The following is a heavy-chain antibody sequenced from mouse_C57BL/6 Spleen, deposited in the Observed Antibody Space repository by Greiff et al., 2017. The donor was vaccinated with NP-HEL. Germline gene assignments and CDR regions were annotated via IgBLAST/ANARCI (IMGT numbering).Heavy chain of an antibody. CDR1: GYTFTRYW. CDR3: ARDYYGLSYFDY. D-gene: IGHD1-1*01. V-gene: IGHV1-52*01. Sequence: VQLQQPGADLVRPGSSVKLSCKASGYTFTRYWMHWVKQRTMKGLEWIGNIDPSDSATNYNQKFKGKATLTVDKSSSTSYMPLSSLTSEVSAVYYCARDYYGLSYFDYWGQGTTLTVSS. J-gene: IGHJ2*01. CDR2: IDPSDSAT.